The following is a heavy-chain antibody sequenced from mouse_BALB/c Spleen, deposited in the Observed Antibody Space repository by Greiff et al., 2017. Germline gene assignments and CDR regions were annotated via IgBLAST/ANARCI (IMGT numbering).Heavy chain of an antibody. Sequence: VQLQQSGAELMKPGASVKISCKATGYTFSSYWIEWVKQRPGHGLEWIGEILPGSGSTNYNEKFKGKATFTADTSSNTAYMRLSSLTSEDSAVYYCARGGNFYAMDYWGQGTSVTVSS. CDR2: ILPGSGST. D-gene: IGHD2-1*01. CDR1: GYTFSSYW. J-gene: IGHJ4*01. V-gene: IGHV1-9*01. CDR3: ARGGNFYAMDY.